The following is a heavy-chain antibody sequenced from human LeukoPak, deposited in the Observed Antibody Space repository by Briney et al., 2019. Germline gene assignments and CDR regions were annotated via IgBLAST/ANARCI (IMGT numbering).Heavy chain of an antibody. CDR2: ISYDGSNK. D-gene: IGHD2-15*01. Sequence: PGRSLRLTCAASGFTFSSYAMHWVRQAPGKGLEWVAVISYDGSNKYYADSVKGRFTISRDNSKNTLYLQMNSLRAEDTAVYYCARDLSSPGPHSPHSMTLDYWGQGTLVTVSS. CDR1: GFTFSSYA. CDR3: ARDLSSPGPHSPHSMTLDY. J-gene: IGHJ4*02. V-gene: IGHV3-30-3*01.